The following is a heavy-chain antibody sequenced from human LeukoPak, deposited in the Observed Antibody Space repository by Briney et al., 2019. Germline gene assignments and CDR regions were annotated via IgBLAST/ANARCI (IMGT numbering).Heavy chain of an antibody. V-gene: IGHV3-7*01. CDR1: GFTFSDFW. CDR2: IKEDGTEK. CDR3: AKDRVTAAGYYFDY. Sequence: GGSLRLSCAGSGFTFSDFWMTWVRQTPGKGLEWVANIKEDGTEKNLVDSVKGRFTISRDNSKNTLYLQMTSLRAEDTAVYYCAKDRVTAAGYYFDYWGQGTLVTVSS. D-gene: IGHD6-13*01. J-gene: IGHJ4*02.